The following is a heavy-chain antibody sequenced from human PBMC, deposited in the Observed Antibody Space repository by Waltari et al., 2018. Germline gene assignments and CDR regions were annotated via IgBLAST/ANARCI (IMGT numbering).Heavy chain of an antibody. J-gene: IGHJ4*02. CDR2: IKEDGTEE. Sequence: EVQLVESGGGLVQPGGSLRLSCTASGFPFVNYWMGWVRQAPGKGLQWVAYIKEDGTEESYLDSLKGRFTISRDDAKNSLHLQMNSLRVEDTAIYYCARVSKGIHFDYWGQGTLVTVSS. CDR1: GFPFVNYW. CDR3: ARVSKGIHFDY. V-gene: IGHV3-7*04.